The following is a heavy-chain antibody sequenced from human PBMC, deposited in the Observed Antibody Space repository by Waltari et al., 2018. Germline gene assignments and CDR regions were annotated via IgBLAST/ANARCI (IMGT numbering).Heavy chain of an antibody. CDR1: GFTFSTYA. CDR3: ANSRVAY. D-gene: IGHD3-3*01. Sequence: EVQLLESGGGLVQPGGSLRLSCAASGFTFSTYAMSWVRQAPGRGLDWVSAISSGGAGTYYADSVQGRFTISRDNTRSTMYLQMNSLGAEDTAVYYCANSRVAYWGQGTLVTVSS. CDR2: ISSGGAGT. J-gene: IGHJ4*02. V-gene: IGHV3-23*01.